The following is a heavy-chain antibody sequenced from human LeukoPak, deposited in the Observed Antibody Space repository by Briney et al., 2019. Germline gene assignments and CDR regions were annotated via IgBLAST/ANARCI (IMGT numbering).Heavy chain of an antibody. CDR3: ARDFGFSPSSGYSFDY. J-gene: IGHJ4*02. CDR2: IWYDGSNR. CDR1: GCTFSRYG. D-gene: IGHD3-22*01. Sequence: GGSLRLSCAASGCTFSRYGMHWVRQAPGKGLEWVAVIWYDGSNRQYVDSVKGRFTISRDNSKNTLYLQMNSLRADDTAVYYCARDFGFSPSSGYSFDYWGQGTLVTVSS. V-gene: IGHV3-33*01.